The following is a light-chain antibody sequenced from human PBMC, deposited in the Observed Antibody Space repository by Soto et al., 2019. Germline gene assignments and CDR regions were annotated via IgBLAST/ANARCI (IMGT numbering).Light chain of an antibody. CDR2: KAS. CDR3: QQYNSFIWT. J-gene: IGKJ1*01. Sequence: DIQMTQSPSTLSASVGDRVTIICRASQSISSWLAWYQQKVGKAPKLLISKASNLDSGVPSRFSGSGSGTEFNLTISSLQPEDFATYYCQQYNSFIWTFGQGTKVDIK. V-gene: IGKV1-5*03. CDR1: QSISSW.